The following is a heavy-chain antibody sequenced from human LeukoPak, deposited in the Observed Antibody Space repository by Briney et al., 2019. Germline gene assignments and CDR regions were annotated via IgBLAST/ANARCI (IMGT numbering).Heavy chain of an antibody. D-gene: IGHD2-2*02. CDR1: GGTFSSYA. V-gene: IGHV1-69*04. Sequence: SVKVSCKASGGTFSSYAISWVRQAPGQGLEWMGRIIPIFGIANYAQKFQGRVTITADKSTSTAYMELSSLRSEDTAVYYCASNYCSNTSCYTLESSLDYYYYGMDVWGQGTTVTVSS. CDR2: IIPIFGIA. J-gene: IGHJ6*02. CDR3: ASNYCSNTSCYTLESSLDYYYYGMDV.